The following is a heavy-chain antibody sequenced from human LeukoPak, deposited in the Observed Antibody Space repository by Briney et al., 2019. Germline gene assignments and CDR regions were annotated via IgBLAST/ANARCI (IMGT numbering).Heavy chain of an antibody. D-gene: IGHD3-9*01. CDR1: GFSFSSYA. CDR3: AKVGELRYFEWSPDY. Sequence: GGTQRLSCAASGFSFSSYAMSWVRQAPGKGLEWVSAISGSGGSKYYADSVKGRFTIFRDNSKNTLFLQMHSLRGDDTAIYYCAKVGELRYFEWSPDYWGQGILLTVSS. J-gene: IGHJ4*02. V-gene: IGHV3-23*01. CDR2: ISGSGGSK.